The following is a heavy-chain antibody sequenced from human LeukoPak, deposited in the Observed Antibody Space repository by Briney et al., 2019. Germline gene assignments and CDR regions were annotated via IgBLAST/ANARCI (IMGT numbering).Heavy chain of an antibody. CDR1: GGNFSSYA. CDR3: ARDKGDYGDYIGY. Sequence: SVTVSCKVSGGNFSSYAITWVRQATGQGLDWMGRIIPILGIANYAQKFQGRVTISADKSTSTAYMELSSLRSEDTAVYYCARDKGDYGDYIGYWGQGTLVTVSS. CDR2: IIPILGIA. J-gene: IGHJ4*02. V-gene: IGHV1-69*04. D-gene: IGHD4-17*01.